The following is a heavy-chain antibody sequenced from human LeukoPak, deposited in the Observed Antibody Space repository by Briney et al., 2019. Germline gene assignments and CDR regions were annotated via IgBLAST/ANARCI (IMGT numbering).Heavy chain of an antibody. D-gene: IGHD2-2*01. CDR1: GNYW. V-gene: IGHV3-74*01. Sequence: GGSLRLSCAASGNYWMHWVRQAPGKGLVWVSHINSDGSWTGYADSVKGRFTISKDNAKNMVYLHMSSLRVDDTAVYYCVSFYETYWGRGTLVTVSS. CDR2: INSDGSWT. CDR3: VSFYETY. J-gene: IGHJ4*02.